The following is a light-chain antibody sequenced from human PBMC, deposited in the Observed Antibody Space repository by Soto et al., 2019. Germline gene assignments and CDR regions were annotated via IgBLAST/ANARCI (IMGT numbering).Light chain of an antibody. Sequence: EIVVSQSPATPSVSPGERATLSCRASQSVSSNLAWYQQKPGQAPRLLIYGASTRATGIPARFSGSGSGTEFTLTISSLQSEDFAVYYCQQYNNWPPGTFGQGTKVDIK. CDR3: QQYNNWPPGT. V-gene: IGKV3-15*01. CDR2: GAS. CDR1: QSVSSN. J-gene: IGKJ1*01.